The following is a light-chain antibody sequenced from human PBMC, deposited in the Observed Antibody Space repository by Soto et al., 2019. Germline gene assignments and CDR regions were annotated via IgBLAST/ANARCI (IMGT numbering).Light chain of an antibody. CDR1: QTISYSY. CDR3: QQYGSLSWT. CDR2: AAS. V-gene: IGKV3-20*01. J-gene: IGKJ1*01. Sequence: EIVLTQPGTLSLSPGERATLSCRASQTISYSYLAWYQQKPGQAPRRLIYAASSRATGIPDRFSGSGSGADFTLSISRLEPEDFAVYYCQQYGSLSWTFGQGTKVDIK.